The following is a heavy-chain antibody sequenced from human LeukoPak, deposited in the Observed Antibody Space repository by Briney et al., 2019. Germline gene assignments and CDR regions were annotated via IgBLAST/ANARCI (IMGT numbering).Heavy chain of an antibody. Sequence: SETLSLTCIVSGGSIINGDYYWTWIRQPPGKGLEWIGYIYHNGDTYYNPSLRSRISISVDTSKNQFSLKLSSVTAADTAVYYCARAGVVPAAINRAFDIWGQGSLVTVSS. D-gene: IGHD2-2*02. CDR1: GGSIINGDYY. J-gene: IGHJ3*02. CDR3: ARAGVVPAAINRAFDI. V-gene: IGHV4-30-4*08. CDR2: IYHNGDT.